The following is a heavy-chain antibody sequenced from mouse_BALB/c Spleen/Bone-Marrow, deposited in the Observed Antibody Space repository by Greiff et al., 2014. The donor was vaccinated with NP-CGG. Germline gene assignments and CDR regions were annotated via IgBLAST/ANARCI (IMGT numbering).Heavy chain of an antibody. CDR2: ISDGGGYT. V-gene: IGHV5-4*02. Sequence: EVHLVESGGGLVKPGGSLKLSCAASGFTFSDYYMYWVRQTPEKRLEWVATISDGGGYTYYPDSVWGRFTISRDNAKNNLYLQMSSLKSEDTAMYDCARSGERFGAMDYWGQGTSVTVFS. D-gene: IGHD3-1*01. J-gene: IGHJ4*01. CDR1: GFTFSDYY. CDR3: ARSGERFGAMDY.